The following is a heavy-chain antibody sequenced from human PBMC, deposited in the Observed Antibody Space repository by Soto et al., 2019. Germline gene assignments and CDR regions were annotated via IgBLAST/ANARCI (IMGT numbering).Heavy chain of an antibody. CDR3: ARGRYGDY. CDR1: GYAFTTYG. J-gene: IGHJ4*02. D-gene: IGHD1-1*01. V-gene: IGHV1-18*01. CDR2: ISAHNGNT. Sequence: QVHLVQSGAEVKKPGASVKVSCQGSGYAFTTYGITWVRQAPGQGLEWMGWISAHNGNTNYAQKRQGRVTVTRDTSTSTAYMELRSLRYDDTAVDYCARGRYGDYWGQGALVTVSS.